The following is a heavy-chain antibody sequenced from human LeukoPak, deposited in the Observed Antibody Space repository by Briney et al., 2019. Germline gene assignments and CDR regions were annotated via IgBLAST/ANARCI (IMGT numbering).Heavy chain of an antibody. Sequence: ASVKVSCKASGYTFTSYDINWVRQATGQGLEWMGWMNPNSGNTGYAQKFQGRVTMTRDMSISTAYMELSRLRSDDTAVYYCARAGIVYGDYVFDYWGQGTLVTVSS. D-gene: IGHD4-17*01. V-gene: IGHV1-8*01. J-gene: IGHJ4*02. CDR1: GYTFTSYD. CDR2: MNPNSGNT. CDR3: ARAGIVYGDYVFDY.